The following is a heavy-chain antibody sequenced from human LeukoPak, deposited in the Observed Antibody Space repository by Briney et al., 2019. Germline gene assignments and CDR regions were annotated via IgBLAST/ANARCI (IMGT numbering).Heavy chain of an antibody. V-gene: IGHV1-2*06. CDR3: ARGPGPYGGNGEFDY. D-gene: IGHD4-23*01. J-gene: IGHJ4*02. Sequence: GASVKVSCKASGYTFTGYYMHWVRQAPGQGLEWMGRINPNSGGTNYAQKFQGSVIMTRDTSISTAYMELSRLRSDDTAVYYCARGPGPYGGNGEFDYWGQGTLVTVSS. CDR1: GYTFTGYY. CDR2: INPNSGGT.